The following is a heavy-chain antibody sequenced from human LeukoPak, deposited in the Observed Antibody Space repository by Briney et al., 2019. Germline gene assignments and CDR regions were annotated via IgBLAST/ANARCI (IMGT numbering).Heavy chain of an antibody. V-gene: IGHV1-2*04. CDR1: GYTFTSYG. J-gene: IGHJ4*02. CDR3: ARASCSSTSCEADY. CDR2: INPNSGGT. Sequence: GASVKVSCKASGYTFTSYGISWVRQAPGQGLEWMGWINPNSGGTNYAQKFQGWVTMTRDTSISTAYMELSRLRSDDTAVYYCARASCSSTSCEADYWGQGTLVTVSS. D-gene: IGHD2-2*01.